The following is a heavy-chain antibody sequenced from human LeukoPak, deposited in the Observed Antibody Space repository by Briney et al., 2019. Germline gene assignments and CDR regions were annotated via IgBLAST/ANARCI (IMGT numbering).Heavy chain of an antibody. CDR3: ARLGGLRSPRVKQQLKGYYYYYMDV. D-gene: IGHD6-13*01. Sequence: SETLSLTCAVYGGSFSSYYWSWIRQPPGKGLEWIGEINHSGSTNYNPSLKSRVTISVDTSKNQFSLKLSSVTAADTAVYYCARLGGLRSPRVKQQLKGYYYYYMDVWGKGTTVTISS. CDR1: GGSFSSYY. J-gene: IGHJ6*03. CDR2: INHSGST. V-gene: IGHV4-34*01.